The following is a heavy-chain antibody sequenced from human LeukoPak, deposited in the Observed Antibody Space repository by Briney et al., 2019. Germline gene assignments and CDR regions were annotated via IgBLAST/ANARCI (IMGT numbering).Heavy chain of an antibody. V-gene: IGHV3-74*01. J-gene: IGHJ4*02. Sequence: GGSLRLSCADSGFTFSSYWMHWVRQAPGKGLVWISRINSDGSTTNYADSVKGRFTISRDNAKNTLYLQMNSLRAEDTAMYYSARGSAVTGVHWGQGTLVTVSS. CDR3: ARGSAVTGVH. CDR1: GFTFSSYW. D-gene: IGHD1-14*01. CDR2: INSDGSTT.